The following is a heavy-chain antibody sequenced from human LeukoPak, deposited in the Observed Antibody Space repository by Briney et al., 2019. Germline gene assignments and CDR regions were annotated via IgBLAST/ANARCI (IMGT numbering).Heavy chain of an antibody. CDR2: VSSDGTNK. Sequence: GGSLRLSCAASGFTFNNYAMHWVRLAPGKGLQWVAVVSSDGTNKYYVDSVKGRFTISRDNSKNTLYLQMNSLRPEDTAVYYCAKVHLEQWLLRAHFDSWGQGTLVTVSS. CDR1: GFTFNNYA. V-gene: IGHV3-30*18. J-gene: IGHJ4*02. D-gene: IGHD6-19*01. CDR3: AKVHLEQWLLRAHFDS.